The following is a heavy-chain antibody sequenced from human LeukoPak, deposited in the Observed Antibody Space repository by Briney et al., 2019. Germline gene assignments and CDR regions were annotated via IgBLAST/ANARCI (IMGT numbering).Heavy chain of an antibody. J-gene: IGHJ5*02. CDR3: ARGEYNWNDLHL. CDR1: GFTVSSNY. V-gene: IGHV3-66*01. CDR2: IYSSGTT. Sequence: PGGPLRLSCAASGFTVSSNYMSWVRQAPGKGLEWVSVIYSSGTTYYADSVKGRFTISRDNSKNTLYLQMNSLRAEDTAVYYCARGEYNWNDLHLWGQGTLVTVSS. D-gene: IGHD1-20*01.